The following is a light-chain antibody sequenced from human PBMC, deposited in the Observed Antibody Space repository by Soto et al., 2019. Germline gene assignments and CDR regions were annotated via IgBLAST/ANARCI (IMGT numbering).Light chain of an antibody. V-gene: IGKV3-20*01. CDR3: QQYGSSPMYT. CDR1: QSVSSSY. Sequence: EIVLTQSPGTLSLSPGERATLSCRASQSVSSSYLAWYQQRPGQAPRLLIYGASSRATGVPDRFSGSGSGTDFTLTISRLEPEDFAVYYCQQYGSSPMYTFGQGTKPDIK. CDR2: GAS. J-gene: IGKJ2*01.